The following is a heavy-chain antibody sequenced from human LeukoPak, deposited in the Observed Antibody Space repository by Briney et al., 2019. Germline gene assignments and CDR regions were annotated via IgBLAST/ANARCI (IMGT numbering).Heavy chain of an antibody. CDR3: ARTHDFWATRKGDYFDP. D-gene: IGHD3-3*01. V-gene: IGHV1-18*01. Sequence: ASVKVSCKASGYTFTSYDINWVRQAPGQGLEWMGWISGYNGNTNYAQRFQDKITMTVDKSTTTVYMELNSLRLDDTAVYYCARTHDFWATRKGDYFDPWGQGTLVTVSS. CDR2: ISGYNGNT. CDR1: GYTFTSYD. J-gene: IGHJ4*02.